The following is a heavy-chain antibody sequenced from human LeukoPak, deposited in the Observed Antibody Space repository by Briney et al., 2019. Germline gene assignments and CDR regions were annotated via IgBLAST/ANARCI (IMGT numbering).Heavy chain of an antibody. Sequence: GGSLRLSCAASGFTFSSFVMSWVRQAPGKGLEWVSSISGSGVYKYYTDSVKGRFTISRDNSKNTLYVQMNSLRAEDTAVYYCAKVSCTGGTCSSFDYGGQGTLATVSS. CDR1: GFTFSSFV. V-gene: IGHV3-23*01. CDR3: AKVSCTGGTCSSFDY. CDR2: ISGSGVYK. J-gene: IGHJ4*02. D-gene: IGHD2-8*02.